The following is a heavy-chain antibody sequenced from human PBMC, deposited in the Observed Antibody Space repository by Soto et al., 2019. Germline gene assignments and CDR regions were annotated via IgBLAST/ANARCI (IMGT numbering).Heavy chain of an antibody. V-gene: IGHV3-13*01. J-gene: IGHJ6*03. CDR1: GFTFSSYD. CDR2: IGTAGDT. CDR3: ARGAAYGGDAVYANRRYYYYYMDV. D-gene: IGHD2-8*01. Sequence: GGSLRLSCAASGFTFSSYDMHWVRQATGKGLEWVSAIGTAGDTYYPGSVKGRFTISRENAKNSLYLQMNSLRAGDTAVYYCARGAAYGGDAVYANRRYYYYYMDVWGKGTTVTAP.